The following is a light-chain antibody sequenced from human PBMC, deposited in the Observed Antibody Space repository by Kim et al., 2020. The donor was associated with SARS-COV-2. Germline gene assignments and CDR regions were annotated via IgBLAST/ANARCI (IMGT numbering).Light chain of an antibody. CDR1: QDISNY. Sequence: ASVGDRVTITCQASQDISNYLNWYQQKPGKAPKLLIYDASNLETGVPSRFSGSRSGTDFTFTISSLQPEDIATYYCQQYDNLPPLTFGGGTKLEIK. V-gene: IGKV1-33*01. J-gene: IGKJ4*01. CDR3: QQYDNLPPLT. CDR2: DAS.